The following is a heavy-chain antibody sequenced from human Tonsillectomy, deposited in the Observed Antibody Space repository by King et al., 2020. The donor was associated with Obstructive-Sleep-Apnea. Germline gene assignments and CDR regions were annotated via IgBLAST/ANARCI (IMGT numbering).Heavy chain of an antibody. Sequence: QLQESGPGLVKPSETLSLTCTVSGGSISGYYWGWIRQPPGKGLEWIGYIYYSGSTNYNPSLKSRVTISVDTSKNQFSLKLSSVTAADTAVYYCARGFSSSGGDAFDIWGQGTMVTVSS. CDR2: IYYSGST. J-gene: IGHJ3*02. CDR3: ARGFSSSGGDAFDI. CDR1: GGSISGYY. D-gene: IGHD6-19*01. V-gene: IGHV4-59*01.